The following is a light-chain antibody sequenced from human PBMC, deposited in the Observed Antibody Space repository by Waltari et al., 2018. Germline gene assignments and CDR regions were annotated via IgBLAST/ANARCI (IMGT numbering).Light chain of an antibody. CDR3: QQYDSLPLT. CDR1: QDISNY. J-gene: IGKJ3*01. Sequence: DFQMTQSPSSLSASVGDRVTITCQASQDISNYLNWYQQKPGKAPKLLIYDASNLETGVPSRFSGSGSGTDFTFTISSLQPEDIATYYCQQYDSLPLTFGPGTKVNIK. CDR2: DAS. V-gene: IGKV1-33*01.